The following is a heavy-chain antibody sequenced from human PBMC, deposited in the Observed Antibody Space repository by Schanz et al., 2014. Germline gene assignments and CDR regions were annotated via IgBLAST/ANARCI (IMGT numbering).Heavy chain of an antibody. D-gene: IGHD2-15*01. CDR2: IRGSGGGT. CDR3: AKDIGGAVAAPVYDS. V-gene: IGHV3-23*04. CDR1: GFTVSSNY. J-gene: IGHJ4*02. Sequence: EVQLVESGGGLVQPGGSLRLSCAASGFTVSSNYMSWVRQAPGKGLEWVSSIRGSGGGTDYADSVKSRFTISRDNSKNTVFLQMSSLRADDTALYYCAKDIGGAVAAPVYDSWGQGTLVTVSS.